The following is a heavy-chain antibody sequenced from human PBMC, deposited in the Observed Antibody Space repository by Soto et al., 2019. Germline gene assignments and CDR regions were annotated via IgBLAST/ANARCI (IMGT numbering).Heavy chain of an antibody. V-gene: IGHV1-69*06. D-gene: IGHD3-3*01. Sequence: QMQLVQSGAEVKKPGSSVKVSCKASGGTLSSFINYPINWVRQAPGQGLEWMGGIVPNVGTVNYAQKFQARVTITADKSAGTAYMELSSLRSEDTALYYCARRDTSGFLRYFDNWGQGTLVTVSS. CDR3: ARRDTSGFLRYFDN. J-gene: IGHJ4*02. CDR1: GGTLSSFINYP. CDR2: IVPNVGTV.